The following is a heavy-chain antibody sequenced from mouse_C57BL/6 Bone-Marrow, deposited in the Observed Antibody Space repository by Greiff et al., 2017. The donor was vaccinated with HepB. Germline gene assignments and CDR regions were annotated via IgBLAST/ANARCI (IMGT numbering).Heavy chain of an antibody. CDR2: IDPETGGT. CDR3: TRSKVPYYYGSRGFDY. CDR1: GYTFTDYE. Sequence: QVQLKESGAELVRPGASVTLSCKASGYTFTDYEMHRVKQTPVHGLEWIGAIDPETGGTAYNQKFKGKAILTADKSSSTAYMELRSLTSEDSAVYYCTRSKVPYYYGSRGFDYWGQGTTLTVSS. D-gene: IGHD1-1*01. V-gene: IGHV1-15*01. J-gene: IGHJ2*01.